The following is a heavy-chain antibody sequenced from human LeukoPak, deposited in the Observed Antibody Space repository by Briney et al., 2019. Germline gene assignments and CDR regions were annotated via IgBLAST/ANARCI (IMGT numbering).Heavy chain of an antibody. J-gene: IGHJ5*02. CDR3: ARDLNGYHWFDP. CDR1: GFTFTNYG. D-gene: IGHD5-18*01. V-gene: IGHV3-33*01. CDR2: IWYDGSKK. Sequence: GGSLRLSCAASGFTFTNYGFDWVRQAPGKGLEWVAVIWYDGSKKYYADSVKGRFTVSKDNSKNTVYLQMNSLRAEDTAVYYCARDLNGYHWFDPWGQGTLVTVSS.